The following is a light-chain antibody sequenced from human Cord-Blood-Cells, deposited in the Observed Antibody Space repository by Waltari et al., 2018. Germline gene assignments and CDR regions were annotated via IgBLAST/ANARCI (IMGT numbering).Light chain of an antibody. CDR1: SSAVGGYNY. CDR2: EVS. V-gene: IGLV2-8*01. CDR3: SSYAGSNNYVV. J-gene: IGLJ2*01. Sequence: QSALTQPPSASGSPVPSVTISCTGTSSAVGGYNYASWYQQHPGKAPKLMIYEVSKRPSGVPDRFSGSKSGNTASLTVSGLQAEDEADYYCSSYAGSNNYVVFGGGTKLTVL.